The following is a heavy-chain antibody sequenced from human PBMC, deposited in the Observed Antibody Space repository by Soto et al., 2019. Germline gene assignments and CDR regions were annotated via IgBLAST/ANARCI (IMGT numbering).Heavy chain of an antibody. CDR1: GGSSRAYH. CDR2: FSYSGSL. D-gene: IGHD1-20*01. Sequence: GELQQWGSGVLKPSDTLSLNCSVYGGSSRAYHWSWIRQSPGEGLEWIGEFSYSGSLNYNPSLKRRVAVSLDTSTDHCSLTMTSVTAADTGVYFCAGGPRYWSFALWGRGTLVTVSS. J-gene: IGHJ2*01. CDR3: AGGPRYWSFAL. V-gene: IGHV4-34*01.